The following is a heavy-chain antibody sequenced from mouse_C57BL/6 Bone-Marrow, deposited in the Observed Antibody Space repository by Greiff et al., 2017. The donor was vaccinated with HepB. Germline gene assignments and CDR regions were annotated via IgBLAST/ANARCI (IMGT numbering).Heavy chain of an antibody. V-gene: IGHV1-53*01. CDR3: ARSGGYYCGRFDY. D-gene: IGHD1-1*01. CDR2: INPSNGGT. CDR1: GYTFTSYW. J-gene: IGHJ2*01. Sequence: QVQLQQPGTELVKPGASVKLSCKASGYTFTSYWMHWVKKRPGQGLEWIGNINPSNGGTNYNEKFKSKATLTVDKSSSTAYMQLSSLTSEDSAVYYCARSGGYYCGRFDYWGQGTTLTVSS.